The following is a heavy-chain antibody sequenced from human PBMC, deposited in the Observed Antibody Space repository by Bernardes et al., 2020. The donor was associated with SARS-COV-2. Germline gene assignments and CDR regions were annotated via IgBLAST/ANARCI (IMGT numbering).Heavy chain of an antibody. D-gene: IGHD6-19*01. CDR1: GDSLSGSHNY. Sequence: SETLSLTCTVSGDSLSGSHNYWGWLRQSPEMGLEWIGCTFYSGSAYYHPSLNSRATISVDTSKNQFYLRLNFVTAADTATYYCARLRDGWHVADYWGQGTLVTVSS. J-gene: IGHJ4*02. CDR2: TFYSGSA. CDR3: ARLRDGWHVADY. V-gene: IGHV4-39*01.